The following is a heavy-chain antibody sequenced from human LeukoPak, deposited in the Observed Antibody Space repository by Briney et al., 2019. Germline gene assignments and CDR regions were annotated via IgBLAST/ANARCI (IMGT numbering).Heavy chain of an antibody. CDR3: ARYIADYGDPFDL. Sequence: GGSLRLSCAASAFPLSSYEMNWVRQAPGKGLEWVSYIGSDGNTVYYADSLKGRFTISRDNAKNSLYLQMNSLRAEDTAIYYCARYIADYGDPFDLWGQGTMVTVSS. CDR2: IGSDGNTV. V-gene: IGHV3-48*03. CDR1: AFPLSSYE. J-gene: IGHJ3*01. D-gene: IGHD4-17*01.